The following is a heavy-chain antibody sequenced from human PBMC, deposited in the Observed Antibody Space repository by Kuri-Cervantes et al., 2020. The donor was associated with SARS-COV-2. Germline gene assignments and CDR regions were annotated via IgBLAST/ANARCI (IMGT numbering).Heavy chain of an antibody. Sequence: ASVKVSCKASGYTFTGYYMHWVRQAPGQGLEWMGWINPNSGGTNYAQKFQGRVTMTRDTSISTVYMELSSLTSEDTAVYYCVVGFFSSRKWDYWGQGTLVTVSS. J-gene: IGHJ4*02. CDR3: VVGFFSSRKWDY. D-gene: IGHD2-15*01. CDR2: INPNSGGT. CDR1: GYTFTGYY. V-gene: IGHV1-2*02.